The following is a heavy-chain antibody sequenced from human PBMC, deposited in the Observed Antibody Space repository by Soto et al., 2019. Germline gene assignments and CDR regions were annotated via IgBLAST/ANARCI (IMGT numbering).Heavy chain of an antibody. CDR2: IIPILGIA. J-gene: IGHJ4*01. V-gene: IGHV1-69*02. CDR3: ATILCVGYCCGDRRYLYDY. D-gene: IGHD2-21*02. Sequence: GASVKVSCKASGGTFSSYTISWVRQAPGQGLEWMGRIIPILGIANYAQKFQGRVTITADKSTSTAYMELSSLRSEDTAVYYCATILCVGYCCGDRRYLYDYWRRGSLVLGSS. CDR1: GGTFSSYT.